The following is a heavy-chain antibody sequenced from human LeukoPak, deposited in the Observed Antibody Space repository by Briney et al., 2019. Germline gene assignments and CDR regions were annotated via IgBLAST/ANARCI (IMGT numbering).Heavy chain of an antibody. J-gene: IGHJ4*02. V-gene: IGHV3-23*01. Sequence: GGSLRLSCAASGFTFSSYAMRWVRQAPGKGLEWVSALSGSGGATYYADSVKGRFTISRDNSKNALHLQMNSLRAEDTAVYYWARVIWGSYRSNDYWGQGTLVTVSS. D-gene: IGHD3-16*02. CDR3: ARVIWGSYRSNDY. CDR1: GFTFSSYA. CDR2: LSGSGGAT.